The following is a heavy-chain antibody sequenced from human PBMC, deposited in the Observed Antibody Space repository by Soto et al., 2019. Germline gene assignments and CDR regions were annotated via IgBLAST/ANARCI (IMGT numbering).Heavy chain of an antibody. J-gene: IGHJ4*02. CDR3: ARGEVVALGY. V-gene: IGHV4-30-2*01. CDR2: IYHSGST. D-gene: IGHD2-15*01. Sequence: QLQLQESGSGLVKPSQTLSLTCAVSGGSISSGGYSWSWIRQPPGKGLEWIGYIYHSGSTYYNPSVQSRVTILVDRSKNQFSLQLSSVTAADTAVYYCARGEVVALGYWGQGTLVCVSS. CDR1: GGSISSGGYS.